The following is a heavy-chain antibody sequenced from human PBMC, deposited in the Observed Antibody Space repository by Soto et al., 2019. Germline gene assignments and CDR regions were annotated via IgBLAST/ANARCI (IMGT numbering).Heavy chain of an antibody. CDR2: ISSNAGST. D-gene: IGHD3-10*01. J-gene: IGHJ4*02. Sequence: WWSLRLSCSASVFSFSSYAMHWFRKAPGKGLQYVSAISSNAGSTYYADSLKGRFTISRDNSKNTLYLQMSSLRAEDTAVYYCVKFRGEYGVYFDYWGQGTLVTVSS. CDR3: VKFRGEYGVYFDY. CDR1: VFSFSSYA. V-gene: IGHV3-64D*06.